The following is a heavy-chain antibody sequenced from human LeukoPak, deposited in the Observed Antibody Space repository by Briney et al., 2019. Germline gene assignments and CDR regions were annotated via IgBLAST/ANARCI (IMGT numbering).Heavy chain of an antibody. D-gene: IGHD1-26*01. CDR2: IVVGSGNT. CDR1: GYTFTSYD. Sequence: GASVKVSCKASGYTFTSYDIHWVRQATGQGLEGIGWIVVGSGNTNYAQKFQERVTITRDMSRSTAYMELSSLRSEDTAGYYCAAGAKSLDAFDIWGQGTMVTVSS. CDR3: AAGAKSLDAFDI. J-gene: IGHJ3*02. V-gene: IGHV1-58*02.